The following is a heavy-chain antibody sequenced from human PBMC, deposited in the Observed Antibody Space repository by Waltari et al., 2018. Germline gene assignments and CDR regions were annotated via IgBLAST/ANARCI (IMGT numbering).Heavy chain of an antibody. J-gene: IGHJ6*02. V-gene: IGHV3-7*04. CDR3: ARDVSSPLYYGMDV. CDR1: GFTFSSYW. Sequence: EVQLVESGGGLVQPGGSLRLSCAASGFTFSSYWMSWVRQAPGKGLEWVANIKQDGSEKYYVDSVKGRFTISRDNAKNSLYLQMNSLRAEDTAVYYCARDVSSPLYYGMDVWGQGTTVTVSS. CDR2: IKQDGSEK. D-gene: IGHD6-13*01.